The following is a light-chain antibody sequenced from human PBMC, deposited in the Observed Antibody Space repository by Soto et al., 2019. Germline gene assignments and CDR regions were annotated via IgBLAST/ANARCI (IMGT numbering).Light chain of an antibody. CDR2: GAS. CDR3: QQYGSSPPLT. J-gene: IGKJ4*01. CDR1: QSVSSN. Sequence: IVLTQSPAPLSLYPGKRATLFCRASQSVSSNLAWYQQKPGQAPRLLIYGASRRATGIPDRFSGSGSGTDFTLTISRLEPEDFVVYYCQQYGSSPPLTFGGGTKVDIK. V-gene: IGKV3-20*01.